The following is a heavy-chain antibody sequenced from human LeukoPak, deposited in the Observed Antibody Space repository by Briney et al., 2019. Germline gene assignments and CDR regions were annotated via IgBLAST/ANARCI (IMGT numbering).Heavy chain of an antibody. CDR2: IYYSGST. CDR1: GGSISTYY. D-gene: IGHD2-15*01. V-gene: IGHV4-59*08. J-gene: IGHJ4*02. Sequence: SETLSLTCTVSGGSISTYYWSWIRQPPGKGLEWIGYIYYSGSTNYNPSLKSRVTISVDTSKNQLSLKLSSVTAADTAVYYCARAVCSGGSCYPDPPGVDFWGQGTLVTVSS. CDR3: ARAVCSGGSCYPDPPGVDF.